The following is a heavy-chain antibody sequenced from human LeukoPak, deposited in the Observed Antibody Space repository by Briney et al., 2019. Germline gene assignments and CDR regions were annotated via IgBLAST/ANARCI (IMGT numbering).Heavy chain of an antibody. CDR2: IKQDGSEK. J-gene: IGHJ4*02. D-gene: IGHD1-26*01. CDR1: GFTVRSFW. Sequence: PGGSLRLSCAASGFTVRSFWMSWVRQAPGKGLEWVANIKQDGSEKYYVDSVEGRFTISRDNAKNSLFLQMNSLRAEDTAVYYCARVRGSFSLDYWGQGSLVTVSS. CDR3: ARVRGSFSLDY. V-gene: IGHV3-7*01.